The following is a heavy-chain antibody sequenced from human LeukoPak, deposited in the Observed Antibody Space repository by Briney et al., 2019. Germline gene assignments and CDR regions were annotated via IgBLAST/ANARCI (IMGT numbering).Heavy chain of an antibody. CDR3: AKVSMRRDYFDY. CDR1: GFTFSSHG. CDR2: ISPSGGIT. Sequence: GGTLRLSCAASGFTFSSHGMNWVRQAPGKGLEWVSGISPSGGITYYADSVKGRFTISRDNSKNTLYLQMNSLRAEDTAVYYCAKVSMRRDYFDYWGQGTLVTVSS. J-gene: IGHJ4*02. V-gene: IGHV3-23*01.